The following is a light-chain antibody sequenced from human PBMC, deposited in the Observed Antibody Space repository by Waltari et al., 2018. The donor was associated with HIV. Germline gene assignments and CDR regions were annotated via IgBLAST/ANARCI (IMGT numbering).Light chain of an antibody. CDR3: VLYMGSGISV. V-gene: IGLV8-61*01. J-gene: IGLJ3*02. CDR1: SGSASTRSY. Sequence: QTVVTQAPSFSVSPGGTVTLTCGFSSGSASTRSYPTWYQQTPGQAPRTLIYSTNTRSSVVPDRFSGSILGNKAALTITGAQADDESDYYCVLYMGSGISVFGGGTKLTVL. CDR2: STN.